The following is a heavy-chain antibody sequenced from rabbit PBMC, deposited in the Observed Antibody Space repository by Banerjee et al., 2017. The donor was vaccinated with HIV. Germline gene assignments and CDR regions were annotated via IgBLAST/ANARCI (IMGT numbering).Heavy chain of an antibody. D-gene: IGHD6-1*01. J-gene: IGHJ3*01. CDR2: IYVGDGNT. CDR1: GFSFSSGYD. Sequence: QLLVESGGGLVKPGASLTLTCTASGFSFSSGYDMCWVRQAPGKGLEWIACIYVGDGNTFYASWAKGRFTISKPSSTTVTLQMTSLTAADTATYFCAGGGAGYGWTRLALWGQGTLVTAS. V-gene: IGHV1S40*01. CDR3: AGGGAGYGWTRLAL.